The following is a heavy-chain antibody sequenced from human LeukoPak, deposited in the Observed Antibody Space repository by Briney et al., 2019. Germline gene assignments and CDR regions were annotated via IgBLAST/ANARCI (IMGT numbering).Heavy chain of an antibody. CDR3: ARVYEDYVSGFDY. CDR1: GFTFSSYA. D-gene: IGHD4-17*01. V-gene: IGHV3-30*04. Sequence: GRSLRLSCAASGFTFSSYAMHWVRQAPGKGLEGVAVISYDGSNKYYADSVKGRFTISRDNSKNTLYLQMDSLRAEDTAVYYCARVYEDYVSGFDYWGQGTLVTVSS. J-gene: IGHJ4*02. CDR2: ISYDGSNK.